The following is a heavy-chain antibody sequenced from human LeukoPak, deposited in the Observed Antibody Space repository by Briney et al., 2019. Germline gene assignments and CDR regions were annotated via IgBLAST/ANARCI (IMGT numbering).Heavy chain of an antibody. J-gene: IGHJ4*02. CDR3: ASGVGTRGDS. D-gene: IGHD1-26*01. CDR1: GGTFSNYA. Sequence: SVKVSCKASGGTFSNYAISWVRQAPGQGLEWIGGIIPIGGGANYAQRFQGRVTITRDESTITAYMELRSLRSEDTAFYYCASGVGTRGDSWGQGTLVTVSS. CDR2: IIPIGGGA. V-gene: IGHV1-69*05.